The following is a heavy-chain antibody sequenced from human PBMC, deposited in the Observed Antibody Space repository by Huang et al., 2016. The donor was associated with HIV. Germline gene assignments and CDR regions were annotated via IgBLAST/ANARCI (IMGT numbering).Heavy chain of an antibody. CDR3: ARSGPRWGLATIWTLVY. J-gene: IGHJ4*02. V-gene: IGHV1-69*13. D-gene: IGHD5-12*01. Sequence: QVQLVQSGAEVKKPGSSVKLSCQSSGGGSSSYAISWVRQARGQGLEWMGVIIPSFGTTDYAPRFQGRVTITADESTNTAYIELSSLEYDDTALYYCARSGPRWGLATIWTLVYWGQGTLVTVSS. CDR1: GGGSSSYA. CDR2: IIPSFGTT.